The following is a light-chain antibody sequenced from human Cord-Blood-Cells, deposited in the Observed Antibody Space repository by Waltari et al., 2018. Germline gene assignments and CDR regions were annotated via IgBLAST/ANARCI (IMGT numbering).Light chain of an antibody. CDR3: QSADSSGTWV. CDR2: KDS. J-gene: IGLJ3*02. V-gene: IGLV3-25*03. CDR1: AFPTQY. Sequence: SYELTQPPPVSVSPGQTARITCSGDAFPTQYAYWYQQKPGQAPVLVIYKDSERPSGIPERFSGSSSGTTVTLTISGVQAEDEADYYCQSADSSGTWVFGGGTKLTVL.